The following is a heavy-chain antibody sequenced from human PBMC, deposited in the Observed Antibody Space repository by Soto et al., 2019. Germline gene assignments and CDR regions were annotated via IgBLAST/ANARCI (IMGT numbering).Heavy chain of an antibody. D-gene: IGHD5-18*01. J-gene: IGHJ4*02. Sequence: QVQLVESGGGVVHPGRSLRLSCVASGIDLENYGIHWVRQAPGAGLGWVAVISSDGTTKYYIDSVRGRFTISRDKSRSTVFLQMNSLRREDTAMYYCVKDGGGVRYNYYIRGDSWGQGTQVTVSS. CDR1: GIDLENYG. CDR2: ISSDGTTK. CDR3: VKDGGGVRYNYYIRGDS. V-gene: IGHV3-30*18.